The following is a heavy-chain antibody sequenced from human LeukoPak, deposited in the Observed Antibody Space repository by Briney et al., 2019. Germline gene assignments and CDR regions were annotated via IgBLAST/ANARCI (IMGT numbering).Heavy chain of an antibody. CDR3: AREGRYCSGGSCYNRGPFWDY. Sequence: SVKVSCKASGGTFSSYAISWVRQAPEQGLEWMGGIIPIFGTANYAQKFQGRVTITTDESTSTAYMELSSLRSEDTAVYYCAREGRYCSGGSCYNRGPFWDYWGQGTLVTVSS. CDR1: GGTFSSYA. CDR2: IIPIFGTA. J-gene: IGHJ4*02. V-gene: IGHV1-69*05. D-gene: IGHD2-15*01.